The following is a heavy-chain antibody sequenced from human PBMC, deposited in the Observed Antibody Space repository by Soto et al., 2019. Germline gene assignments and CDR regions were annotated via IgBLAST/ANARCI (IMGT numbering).Heavy chain of an antibody. V-gene: IGHV3-23*01. D-gene: IGHD6-19*01. CDR1: GFTFSSYA. CDR2: ISGSGGST. CDR3: AKKQWSNYYYGMDV. Sequence: EVQLLESGGGLVQPGGSLRLSCAASGFTFSSYAMSWVRQAPGKGLEWVSAISGSGGSTYYADSVKGRFTISRDNSKNTLYLQIDCLRAEDTVVYYCAKKQWSNYYYGMDVWGQGTTVTVSS. J-gene: IGHJ6*02.